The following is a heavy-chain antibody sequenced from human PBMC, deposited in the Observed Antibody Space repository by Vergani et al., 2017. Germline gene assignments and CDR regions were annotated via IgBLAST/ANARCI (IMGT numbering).Heavy chain of an antibody. CDR2: ISAYNGNT. CDR3: ARGVVPAAIGWFDP. CDR1: GYSFYTYG. Sequence: QVQLVQSGAEMKKPGASVKVSCKASGYSFYTYGISWVRQAPGQGLEWMGLISAYNGNTNYAQKFQGRVTMTRDTSTSTDYMELRSLGTDDTAVYYCARGVVPAAIGWFDPWGQGTLVTVSS. J-gene: IGHJ5*02. D-gene: IGHD2-2*02. V-gene: IGHV1-18*01.